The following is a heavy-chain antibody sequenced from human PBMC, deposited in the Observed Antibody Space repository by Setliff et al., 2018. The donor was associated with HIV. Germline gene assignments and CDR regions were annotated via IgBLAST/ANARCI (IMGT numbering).Heavy chain of an antibody. Sequence: GASVKVSCKASGYTFIDYFIHWVRQAPGQGPEWMGWISPYDLSERTSQRFRGRVTMTGDTSINAAYLDLSGLTSDDTAVYYCARQFSNSFDCWGQGTLVTVSS. J-gene: IGHJ4*02. D-gene: IGHD7-27*01. CDR3: ARQFSNSFDC. CDR1: GYTFIDYF. V-gene: IGHV1-2*02. CDR2: ISPYDLSE.